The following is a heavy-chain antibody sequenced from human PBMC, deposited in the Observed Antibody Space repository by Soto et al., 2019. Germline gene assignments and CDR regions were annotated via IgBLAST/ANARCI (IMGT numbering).Heavy chain of an antibody. CDR1: GYTFTSYG. V-gene: IGHV1-18*01. Sequence: QVQLVQSGAEMKKPGASVKVSCKASGYTFTSYGMSWVRQAPGQGLEWMGWISPYNDNTNYAEKLQGRITVTTDTCTSTDYMALRSLRSDDTAVYYCARDNRSPLPPFRGDYWGHGTLVTVSS. J-gene: IGHJ4*01. D-gene: IGHD3-16*01. CDR3: ARDNRSPLPPFRGDY. CDR2: ISPYNDNT.